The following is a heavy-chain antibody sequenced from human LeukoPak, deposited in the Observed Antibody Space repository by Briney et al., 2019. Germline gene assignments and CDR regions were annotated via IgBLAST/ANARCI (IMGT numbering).Heavy chain of an antibody. CDR1: GFTFSSYW. CDR2: ISSSSSYI. CDR3: AKDRTEYYYYYYMDV. Sequence: PGGSLRLSCAASGFTFSSYWMHWVRQAPGKGLEWVSSISSSSSYIYYADSVKGRFTISRDNSKNTLYLQMNSLRAEDTAVYYCAKDRTEYYYYYYMDVWGKGTTVTVSS. J-gene: IGHJ6*03. V-gene: IGHV3-21*04.